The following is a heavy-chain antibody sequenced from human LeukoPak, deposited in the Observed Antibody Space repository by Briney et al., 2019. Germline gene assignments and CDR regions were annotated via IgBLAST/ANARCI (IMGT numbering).Heavy chain of an antibody. J-gene: IGHJ6*04. CDR2: INHSGST. Sequence: SETLSLTCAAYGGSFSGYYWSWIRQPPGKGLEWIGEINHSGSTNYNPSLKSRVTISVDTSKNQFSLKLSSVTAADTAVYYCARGGGWFGEFDYYGMDVWGKGTTVTVSS. V-gene: IGHV4-34*01. CDR1: GGSFSGYY. CDR3: ARGGGWFGEFDYYGMDV. D-gene: IGHD3-10*01.